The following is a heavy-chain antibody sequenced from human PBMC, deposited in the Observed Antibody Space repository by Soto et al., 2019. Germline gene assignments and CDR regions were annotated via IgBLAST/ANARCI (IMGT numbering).Heavy chain of an antibody. CDR1: GFTFNIYW. D-gene: IGHD1-7*01. J-gene: IGHJ4*02. V-gene: IGHV3-74*01. Sequence: EVQLVESGGGLVQPGGSLRLSCVASGFTFNIYWMHWIRQAPGKGLEWVSRIDNDGSATTYADSLKGRFTISRDNAKNTLFLQMNSLRVDDTAVYYCARENWNSYWGQGTLVTVSS. CDR3: ARENWNSY. CDR2: IDNDGSAT.